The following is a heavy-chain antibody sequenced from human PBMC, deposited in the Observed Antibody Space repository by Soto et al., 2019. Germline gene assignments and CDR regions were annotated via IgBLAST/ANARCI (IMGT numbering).Heavy chain of an antibody. CDR3: ARAPPYYYYMDV. V-gene: IGHV3-66*01. CDR1: GFTVSSNY. Sequence: PGGSLRLSCAASGFTVSSNYMSWVRQAPGKGLEWVSVIYSGGSTYYADSVKGRFTISRDNSKNTLYLQMNSLRAEDTAVYYCARAPPYYYYMDVWGKGTTVTVSS. CDR2: IYSGGST. J-gene: IGHJ6*03.